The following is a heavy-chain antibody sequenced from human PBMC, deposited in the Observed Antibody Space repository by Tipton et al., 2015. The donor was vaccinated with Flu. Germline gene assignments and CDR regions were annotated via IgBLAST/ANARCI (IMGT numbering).Heavy chain of an antibody. CDR3: ARRVVVPAAFYFAY. J-gene: IGHJ4*02. Sequence: TLSLTCTVSGGSISSSSYYWGWIRQPPGKGLEWIGSIYYSGSTYYNPSLKSRVTISVDTSKNQFSLKLSSVTAADTAVYYCARRVVVPAAFYFAYWGQGTLAPAPS. CDR1: GGSISSSSYY. CDR2: IYYSGST. D-gene: IGHD2-2*01. V-gene: IGHV4-39*07.